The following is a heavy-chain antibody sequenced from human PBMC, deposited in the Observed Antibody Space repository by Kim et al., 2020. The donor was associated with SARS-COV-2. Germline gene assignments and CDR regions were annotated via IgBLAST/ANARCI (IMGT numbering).Heavy chain of an antibody. CDR2: IFESG. Sequence: GGSLRLSCAASGFTFSSYAMSWVRQAPGKGLEWVSLIFESGYYADPVKGRFTISRDNSKNMLYLQMNSLRAEVSAVYYCAKVMGWELQRRSFDYWGQGTLVTVSS. J-gene: IGHJ4*02. CDR1: GFTFSSYA. CDR3: AKVMGWELQRRSFDY. D-gene: IGHD1-26*01. V-gene: IGHV3-23*01.